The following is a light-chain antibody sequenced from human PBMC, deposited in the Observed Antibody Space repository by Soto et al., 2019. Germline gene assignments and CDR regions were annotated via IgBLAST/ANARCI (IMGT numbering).Light chain of an antibody. Sequence: QTVVTQEPSLTVSPGGTVTLTCGSSTGAVTSGYYPNWFQQKPGQPPSPLIYSINNKHSWTPARFSGSLLGDKAALTLSGVQPEDEADYYCLLYYGGAQVFGGGTKLTVL. CDR1: TGAVTSGYY. CDR2: SIN. V-gene: IGLV7-43*01. CDR3: LLYYGGAQV. J-gene: IGLJ3*02.